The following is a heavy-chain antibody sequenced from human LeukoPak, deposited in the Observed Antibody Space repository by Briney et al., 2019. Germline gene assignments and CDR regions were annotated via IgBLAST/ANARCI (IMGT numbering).Heavy chain of an antibody. CDR1: GFRFFNYP. CDR2: VSFDGSLQ. J-gene: IGHJ6*02. CDR3: ARDPDDRGYPRWGMDV. Sequence: GGSLRLSCAASGFRFFNYPPHWVRQAPGKGLEWVAVVSFDGSLQYYADSVRGRFTISRDNPKNTLYLEMNSLTSEDTGVYYCARDPDDRGYPRWGMDVWGQGTTVTVSS. V-gene: IGHV3-30-3*01. D-gene: IGHD3-22*01.